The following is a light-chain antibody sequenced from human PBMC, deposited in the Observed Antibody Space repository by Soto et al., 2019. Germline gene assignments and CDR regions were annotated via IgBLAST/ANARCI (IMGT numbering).Light chain of an antibody. V-gene: IGKV3-20*01. CDR1: QSVDSNF. CDR2: GAS. CDR3: QWCCSSLYT. Sequence: EIVLTQSPGTLSLSPGERATLSCRASQSVDSNFLAWYQQKPGQAPRLLIYGASRRATDIPDRFSGSGSGTDFTLAISRLEPEDFAVYYCQWCCSSLYTFGQGTKLEIK. J-gene: IGKJ2*01.